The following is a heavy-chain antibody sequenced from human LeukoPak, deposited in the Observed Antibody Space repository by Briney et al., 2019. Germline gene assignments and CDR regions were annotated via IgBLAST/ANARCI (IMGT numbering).Heavy chain of an antibody. CDR2: IYYSGST. CDR1: GGSISSSSYY. Sequence: KPSETLSLTCTVSGGSISSSSYYWGWIRQPPGKGLEWIGSIYYSGSTYYNPSLKSRVTISVDTSKNQFSLKLSSVTAADTAVYYCARPKYQLPKGIAFDIWGQGTMVTVSS. V-gene: IGHV4-39*07. J-gene: IGHJ3*02. CDR3: ARPKYQLPKGIAFDI. D-gene: IGHD2-2*01.